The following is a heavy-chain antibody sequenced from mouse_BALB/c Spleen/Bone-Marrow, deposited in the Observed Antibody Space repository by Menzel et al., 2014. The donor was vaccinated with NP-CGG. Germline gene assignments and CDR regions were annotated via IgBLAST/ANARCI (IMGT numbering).Heavy chain of an antibody. CDR1: GYSITSGYG. CDR3: VRETPVVADFDY. V-gene: IGHV3-1*02. D-gene: IGHD1-1*01. Sequence: VQLQQSGPDLVKPSQSLSLTCTVTGYSITSGYGWHWIRQFPGNKLEWMGYIHYSGYTDYNPSLKSRISITRDTSKNQFFLQLNSVTTEDTATYYCVRETPVVADFDYWGQGTTLTVSS. CDR2: IHYSGYT. J-gene: IGHJ2*01.